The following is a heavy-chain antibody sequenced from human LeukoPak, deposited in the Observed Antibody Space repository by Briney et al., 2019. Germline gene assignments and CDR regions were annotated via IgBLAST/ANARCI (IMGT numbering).Heavy chain of an antibody. J-gene: IGHJ4*02. CDR3: ARGLYYYDSSGYYSPPAYFDY. CDR2: MYYSGST. CDR1: GGSISSSSYF. Sequence: SETLSLTCTVSGGSISSSSYFWGWIRQPPGKGLEWIGSMYYSGSTYYNPSLKSRVTISVDTSKNQFSLKLSSVTAADTAVYYCARGLYYYDSSGYYSPPAYFDYWGQGTLVTVSS. V-gene: IGHV4-39*07. D-gene: IGHD3-22*01.